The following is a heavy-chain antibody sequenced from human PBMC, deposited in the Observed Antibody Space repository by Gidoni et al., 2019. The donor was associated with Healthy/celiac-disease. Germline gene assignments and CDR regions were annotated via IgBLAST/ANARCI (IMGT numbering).Heavy chain of an antibody. Sequence: QVQLQQWGAGLLKPSETLSLTCAVYGGSFSGYSWSWIRQPPGKGLEWIGEINHSGSTNYNPSLKSRVTISVDTSKNQFSLKLSSVTAADTAVYYCARGRVRYCSSTSCPGGPLGYWGQGTLVTVSS. CDR1: GGSFSGYS. V-gene: IGHV4-34*01. D-gene: IGHD2-2*01. J-gene: IGHJ4*02. CDR3: ARGRVRYCSSTSCPGGPLGY. CDR2: INHSGST.